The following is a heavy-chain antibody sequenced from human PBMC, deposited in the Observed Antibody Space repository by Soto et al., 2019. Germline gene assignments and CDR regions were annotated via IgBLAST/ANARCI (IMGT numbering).Heavy chain of an antibody. J-gene: IGHJ4*02. V-gene: IGHV3-48*03. CDR2: ISSSGSNI. CDR3: ARDKGADTGAIDY. Sequence: EVQLVESGGGLVHSGGSLRLSCAASGFTFSSYEMKWVRQAPGKALEWVSYISSSGSNIYYADSVKGRFTTSRDNAKNALYLQMNSLRVEDTAVYYCARDKGADTGAIDYWGQGTLVAVSS. D-gene: IGHD6-19*01. CDR1: GFTFSSYE.